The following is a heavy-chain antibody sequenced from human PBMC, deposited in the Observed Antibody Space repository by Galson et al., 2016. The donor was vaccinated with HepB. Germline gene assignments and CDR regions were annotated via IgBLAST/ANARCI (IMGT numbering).Heavy chain of an antibody. V-gene: IGHV1-2*02. CDR2: INPNTGDT. CDR1: GYTFTGFF. Sequence: SVKVSCKASGYTFTGFFMHWVRQAPGQGLEWMGWINPNTGDTKYAQKLQGRVTMTSDTSISTAYMELSRLRSEDTAVYYCAIGLVGRPDALDIWGQGTMDTVAS. J-gene: IGHJ3*02. CDR3: AIGLVGRPDALDI. D-gene: IGHD1-26*01.